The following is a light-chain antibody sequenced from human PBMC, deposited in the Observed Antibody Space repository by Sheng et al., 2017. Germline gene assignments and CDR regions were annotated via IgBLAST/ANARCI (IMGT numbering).Light chain of an antibody. CDR1: SSDIGLYNY. Sequence: QSALTQPASVSGSPGQSITISCTGSSSDIGLYNYVSWYQQHPGKAPKVIIYDVSNRPSGVSDRFSGSKFDNVASLTISGLQAEDEADYYCSSYTSNNTLLFGGGTQLTVL. J-gene: IGLJ2*01. V-gene: IGLV2-14*03. CDR3: SSYTSNNTLL. CDR2: DVS.